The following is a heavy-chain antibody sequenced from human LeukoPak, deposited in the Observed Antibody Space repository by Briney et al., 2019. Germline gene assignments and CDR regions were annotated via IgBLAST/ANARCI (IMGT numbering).Heavy chain of an antibody. CDR2: INHSGST. V-gene: IGHV4-34*01. Sequence: SETLSLTCAVYGGSFSGYYWSWIRQRPGKGLEWIGEINHSGSTNYNPSLKSRVTISVDTSKNQFSLKLSSVTAADTAVYYCARGLDGSSSGYWGQGTLVTVSS. CDR1: GGSFSGYY. D-gene: IGHD6-6*01. CDR3: ARGLDGSSSGY. J-gene: IGHJ4*02.